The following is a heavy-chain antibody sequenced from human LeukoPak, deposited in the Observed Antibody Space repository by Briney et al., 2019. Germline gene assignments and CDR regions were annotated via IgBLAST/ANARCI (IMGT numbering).Heavy chain of an antibody. Sequence: GGYLRLSCAASGFTFDDYAMHWVRQAPGKGLEWVSLISWDGGSTYYADSVKGRFTISRDNSKNSLYLQMNSLRAEDTALYYCAKGGGSGRGTYFDYWGQGTLVTVSS. CDR2: ISWDGGST. CDR1: GFTFDDYA. V-gene: IGHV3-43D*04. J-gene: IGHJ4*02. CDR3: AKGGGSGRGTYFDY. D-gene: IGHD3-16*01.